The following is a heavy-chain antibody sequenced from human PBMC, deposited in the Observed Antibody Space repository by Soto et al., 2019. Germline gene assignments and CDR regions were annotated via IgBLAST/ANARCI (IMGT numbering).Heavy chain of an antibody. CDR1: GVTVSSNY. D-gene: IGHD5-18*01. J-gene: IGHJ4*02. V-gene: IGHV3-66*04. Sequence: EVQLVESGGGLVQPGGSLRLSCAASGVTVSSNYMSWVRQAPGKGLEWVSVISSGGSTYYADSVKGRFSISRDNSKTTLYIQMNSLGAEDTAVYYCARHGYNYGGGYFDYWGQGTLVTLSS. CDR3: ARHGYNYGGGYFDY. CDR2: ISSGGST.